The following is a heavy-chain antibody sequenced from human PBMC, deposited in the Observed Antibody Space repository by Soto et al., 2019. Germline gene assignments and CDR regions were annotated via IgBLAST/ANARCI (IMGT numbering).Heavy chain of an antibody. Sequence: QITLKESGPTLVKPTQTLTLTCTFSGFSLSTSGVGVGWIRQPPGKALEWLAVIFWDDDKRYSPSLKDRLTITKDTPNNQVVLTMTNMDPVDTATYYCAHRRYCSGGSCYDYWGQGTLVTVSS. J-gene: IGHJ4*02. CDR1: GFSLSTSGVG. CDR3: AHRRYCSGGSCYDY. D-gene: IGHD2-15*01. CDR2: IFWDDDK. V-gene: IGHV2-5*02.